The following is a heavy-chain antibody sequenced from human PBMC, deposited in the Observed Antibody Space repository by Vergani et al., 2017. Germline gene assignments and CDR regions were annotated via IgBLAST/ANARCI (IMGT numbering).Heavy chain of an antibody. V-gene: IGHV3-33*01. CDR3: ARDNNYYGSGSYSGWFDP. D-gene: IGHD3-10*01. CDR1: GFTFSSYG. CDR2: IWYDGSNK. J-gene: IGHJ5*02. Sequence: QVQRVESGGGVVQPGRSLRLSCAASGFTFSSYGMHWVRQAPGKGLEWVAVIWYDGSNKYYADSVKGRFTISRDNSKNTLYLQMNSLRAEDTAVYYCARDNNYYGSGSYSGWFDPWGQGTLVTVSS.